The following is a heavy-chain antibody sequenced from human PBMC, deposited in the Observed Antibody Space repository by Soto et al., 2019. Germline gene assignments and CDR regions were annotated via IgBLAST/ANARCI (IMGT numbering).Heavy chain of an antibody. J-gene: IGHJ5*02. CDR2: ISGSGGST. V-gene: IGHV3-23*01. Sequence: LRLSCAASGFTFSSYAMSWVRQAPGKGLEWVSAISGSGGSTYYADSVKGRFTISRDNSKNTLYLQMNSLRAEDTAVYYCARYYDSSGYYYRWFDPWGQGTLVTVSS. CDR1: GFTFSSYA. CDR3: ARYYDSSGYYYRWFDP. D-gene: IGHD3-22*01.